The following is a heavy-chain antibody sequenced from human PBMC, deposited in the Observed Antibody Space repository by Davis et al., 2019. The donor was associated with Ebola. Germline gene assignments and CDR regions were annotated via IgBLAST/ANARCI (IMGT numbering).Heavy chain of an antibody. CDR1: GFTFYRYE. D-gene: IGHD1-26*01. V-gene: IGHV3-74*01. CDR2: INSDGSST. J-gene: IGHJ4*02. Sequence: GESLKISCAASGFTFYRYEMNWVRQAPGKGLVWVSRINSDGSSTSYADSVKGRFTISRDNAKNTLYLQMNSLRAEDTAVYYCARALRGGNPREDWGQGTLVTVSS. CDR3: ARALRGGNPRED.